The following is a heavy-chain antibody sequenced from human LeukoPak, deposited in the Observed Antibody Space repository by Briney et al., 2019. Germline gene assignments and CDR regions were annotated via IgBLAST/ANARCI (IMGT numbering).Heavy chain of an antibody. CDR3: AKAAWVYCGADCYPPLDY. CDR1: GFTFDDYA. D-gene: IGHD2-21*02. Sequence: GRSLRLSCAASGFTFDDYAMHWVRQAPGKGLEWVSLISWDGGSTYYADSVKGRFTISRDNSKNSLYLQMNSLRTDDTALYYCAKAAWVYCGADCYPPLDYWGQGTLVTVSS. CDR2: ISWDGGST. J-gene: IGHJ4*02. V-gene: IGHV3-43D*03.